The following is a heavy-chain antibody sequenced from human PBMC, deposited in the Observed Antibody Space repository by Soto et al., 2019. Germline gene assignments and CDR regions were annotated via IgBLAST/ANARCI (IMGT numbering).Heavy chain of an antibody. CDR1: GFTFSSFG. CDR2: ISGNSAYI. J-gene: IGHJ2*01. CDR3: ATGTAMICSGGSCYSSWYFDL. Sequence: EVQLVEPGGGLVKPGGSLRLSCAASGFTFSSFGMSWVRQAPGKGLEWVSSISGNSAYIYDADSVKGRFTISRDNAKNSLYLQMNSLRAEDTAIYYCATGTAMICSGGSCYSSWYFDLWGRGTLVTVSS. D-gene: IGHD2-15*01. V-gene: IGHV3-21*01.